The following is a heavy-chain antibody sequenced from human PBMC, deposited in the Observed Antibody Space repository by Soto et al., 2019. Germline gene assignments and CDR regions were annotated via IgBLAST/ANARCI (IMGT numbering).Heavy chain of an antibody. D-gene: IGHD2-15*01. Sequence: EVQLVQSGAEVKKPGESLRISCKGSGYSFSSYWINWVRQMPGKGXXXXXXXXPSXSYSNYSPAFEGHVTISADKSTSTAYVQWSSLKASDTAMYYCARRTQYCTSAGCYVYFDLWGQGTQVTVSS. CDR3: ARRTQYCTSAGCYVYFDL. J-gene: IGHJ4*02. CDR1: GYSFSSYW. V-gene: IGHV5-10-1*03. CDR2: XXPSXSYS.